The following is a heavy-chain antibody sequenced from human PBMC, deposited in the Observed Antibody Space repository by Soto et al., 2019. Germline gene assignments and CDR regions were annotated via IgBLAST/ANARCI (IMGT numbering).Heavy chain of an antibody. V-gene: IGHV3-9*01. D-gene: IGHD3-22*01. CDR1: GFTFDDYA. CDR3: AKDLTMIVVGDAFDI. CDR2: ISWNSGSI. Sequence: EVQLLESGGGLVQPGGSLRLSCAASGFTFDDYAMHWVRQAPGKGLEWVSGISWNSGSIGYADSVKGRFTISRDNAKNSLYLQMNSLRAEDTALYYCAKDLTMIVVGDAFDIWGQGTMVTVSS. J-gene: IGHJ3*02.